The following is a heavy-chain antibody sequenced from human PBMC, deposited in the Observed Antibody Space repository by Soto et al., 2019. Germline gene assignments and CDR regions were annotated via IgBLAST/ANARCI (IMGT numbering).Heavy chain of an antibody. Sequence: QVQLQESGPGLVKPSQTLSLTCTVSGGSIRRGGYYWSWIRQHPGKGLEWIGYIYYSGSTYYNPSLKSRVTISVDRSKNPFSLKLSSVTASATAVYYCARDGPSDDTAMVDNWFDPWCQGTLVTVSS. J-gene: IGHJ5*02. D-gene: IGHD5-18*01. CDR1: GGSIRRGGYY. V-gene: IGHV4-31*03. CDR3: ARDGPSDDTAMVDNWFDP. CDR2: IYYSGST.